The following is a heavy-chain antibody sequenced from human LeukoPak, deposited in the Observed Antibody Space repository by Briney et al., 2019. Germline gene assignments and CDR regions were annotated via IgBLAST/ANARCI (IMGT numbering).Heavy chain of an antibody. V-gene: IGHV3-30*18. Sequence: PGGSLRLSCAASGFILTSYGMHWVRQAPGKGLEWVAVISDNGSNKYYADSVKGRFTISRDISKNTLYLQMNSLRPEDTAVYFCTKDRYCDSTSCPTDYWGQGTLVTASS. D-gene: IGHD3-22*01. CDR2: ISDNGSNK. CDR3: TKDRYCDSTSCPTDY. J-gene: IGHJ4*02. CDR1: GFILTSYG.